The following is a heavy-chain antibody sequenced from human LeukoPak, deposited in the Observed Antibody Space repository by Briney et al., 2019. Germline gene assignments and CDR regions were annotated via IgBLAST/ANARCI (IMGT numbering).Heavy chain of an antibody. D-gene: IGHD2-15*01. V-gene: IGHV3-23*01. CDR3: ARKGYCSGGSCYAFNY. J-gene: IGHJ4*02. Sequence: QSGGSLRLSCAASGYTFSNYAMSWVRQAPGKGLEWVSGISTGGESTYYADSVKGRFTISRDISKNTLYVQMNSLRAEDTAIYYCARKGYCSGGSCYAFNYWGQGTLVTVSS. CDR1: GYTFSNYA. CDR2: ISTGGEST.